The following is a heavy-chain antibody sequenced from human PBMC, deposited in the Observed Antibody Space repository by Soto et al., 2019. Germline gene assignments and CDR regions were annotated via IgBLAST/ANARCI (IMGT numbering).Heavy chain of an antibody. D-gene: IGHD5-12*01. V-gene: IGHV3-74*03. CDR2: INTDGSST. J-gene: IGHJ6*02. CDR3: ASEHSGYDHGEYYYQGVDF. Sequence: QPXGSLRLSCTASGFSLSTYWMHWVRQVPGKGLRWVSRINTDGSSTTYADSVKGRFTISRDNAKNTLYLQMNSLRAEDTAVYYCASEHSGYDHGEYYYQGVDFWGQGTTVTVSS. CDR1: GFSLSTYW.